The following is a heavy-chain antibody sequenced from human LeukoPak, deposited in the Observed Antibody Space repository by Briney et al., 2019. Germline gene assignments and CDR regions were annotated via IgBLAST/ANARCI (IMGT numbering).Heavy chain of an antibody. CDR1: GFFFDNYA. Sequence: GGSLRLSCAASGFFFDNYAMHWVRQAPGKGLEWVSVIYSGGSTYYADSVKGRFTISRDNSKNTLYLQMNSLRAEDTAVYYCARGKWELPGYFDYWGQGTLVTVSS. D-gene: IGHD1-26*01. CDR3: ARGKWELPGYFDY. CDR2: IYSGGST. J-gene: IGHJ4*02. V-gene: IGHV3-53*01.